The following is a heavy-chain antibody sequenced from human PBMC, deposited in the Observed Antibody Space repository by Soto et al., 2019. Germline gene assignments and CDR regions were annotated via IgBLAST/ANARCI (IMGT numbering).Heavy chain of an antibody. CDR1: GYTFTSYG. CDR2: ISAYNGNT. J-gene: IGHJ4*02. CDR3: ARDPGVRYHPPSLLFDY. D-gene: IGHD2-2*01. Sequence: QVQLVQSGAEVKKPGASVKVSCKASGYTFTSYGISWVRQAPGQGLEWMGWISAYNGNTNYAQKLQGRVTMTTDTSTRTAYMELRSLRSDDTAVYYCARDPGVRYHPPSLLFDYWGQGTLVTVSS. V-gene: IGHV1-18*01.